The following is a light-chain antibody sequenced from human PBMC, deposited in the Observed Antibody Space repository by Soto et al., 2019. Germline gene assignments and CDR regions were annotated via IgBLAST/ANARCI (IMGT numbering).Light chain of an antibody. CDR1: QSISSY. V-gene: IGKV1-39*01. CDR3: QQANSFPPT. CDR2: AAS. Sequence: DIQMTQSPSSLSASVGDRVTITCRASQSISSYLNWYQQKPGKAPKLLIYAASSLQSGVPSRFSGTGSGTDFTLTISSLQPEDFATYYCQQANSFPPTFGQGTRLAIK. J-gene: IGKJ5*01.